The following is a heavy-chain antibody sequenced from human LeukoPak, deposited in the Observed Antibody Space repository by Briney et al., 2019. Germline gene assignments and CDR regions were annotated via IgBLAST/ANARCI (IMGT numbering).Heavy chain of an antibody. CDR2: INPNSGGT. D-gene: IGHD3-22*01. Sequence: ASVKVSCKASGYTFTSYDINWVRQATGQGLEWMGWINPNSGGTNYAQKFQGRVTMTRDTSISTAYMELSRLRSDDTAVYCCARARHYYDSSGYYYYWGQGTLVTVSS. V-gene: IGHV1-2*02. J-gene: IGHJ4*02. CDR1: GYTFTSYD. CDR3: ARARHYYDSSGYYYY.